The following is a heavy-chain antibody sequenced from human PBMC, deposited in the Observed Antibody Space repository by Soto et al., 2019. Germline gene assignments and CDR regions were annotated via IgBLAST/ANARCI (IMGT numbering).Heavy chain of an antibody. CDR2: ISSSSSYI. V-gene: IGHV3-21*01. J-gene: IGHJ4*02. Sequence: ESGGGLVKPGGSLRLSCAASGFTFSSYSMNWVRQAPGKGLEWVSSISSSSSYIYYADSVKGRFTISRDNAKNSLYLQMNSLRAEDTAVYYCARDLSSRDAGTFDYWGQGTLVTVSS. D-gene: IGHD6-13*01. CDR1: GFTFSSYS. CDR3: ARDLSSRDAGTFDY.